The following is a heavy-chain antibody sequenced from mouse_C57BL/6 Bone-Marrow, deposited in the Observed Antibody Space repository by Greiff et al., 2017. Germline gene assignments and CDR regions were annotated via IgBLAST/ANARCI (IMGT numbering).Heavy chain of an antibody. CDR1: GFIIKDDY. CDR3: TTSYSNYVNAMDY. Sequence: VQLQQSGAELVRPGASVKLSCTASGFIIKDDYMHWVKQRPEQGLEWIGWIDPENGDTEYASKFQGKATITADTSSNTAYLQLSSLTSEDTAVYYCTTSYSNYVNAMDYWGQGTSVTVSS. D-gene: IGHD2-5*01. V-gene: IGHV14-4*01. CDR2: IDPENGDT. J-gene: IGHJ4*01.